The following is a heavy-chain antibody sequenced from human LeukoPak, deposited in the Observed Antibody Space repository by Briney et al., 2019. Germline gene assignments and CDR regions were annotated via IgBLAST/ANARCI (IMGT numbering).Heavy chain of an antibody. Sequence: GESLKISCQGPGYGFTSYWIGWVRQMPEKGLEWMGIIYPGDSDTKYSPSFQGQVTISVDKSISTAYLQWSSLKASDTAMYYCARTREIVNGPDYWGQGALVTVSS. D-gene: IGHD3-16*02. J-gene: IGHJ4*02. CDR2: IYPGDSDT. CDR3: ARTREIVNGPDY. V-gene: IGHV5-51*01. CDR1: GYGFTSYW.